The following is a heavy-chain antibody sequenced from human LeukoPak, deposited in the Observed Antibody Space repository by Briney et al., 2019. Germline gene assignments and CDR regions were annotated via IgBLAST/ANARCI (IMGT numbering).Heavy chain of an antibody. CDR1: GFTFSSYG. J-gene: IGHJ4*02. CDR3: AKDHAYYGDYGESGHY. V-gene: IGHV3-30*02. D-gene: IGHD4-17*01. Sequence: PGGSLRLSCAASGFTFSSYGMHWVRQAPGKGLEWVAFIRYDGSNKYYADSVKGRFTISRDNSKNTLYLQTNSLRAEDTAVYYCAKDHAYYGDYGESGHYWGQGTLVTVSS. CDR2: IRYDGSNK.